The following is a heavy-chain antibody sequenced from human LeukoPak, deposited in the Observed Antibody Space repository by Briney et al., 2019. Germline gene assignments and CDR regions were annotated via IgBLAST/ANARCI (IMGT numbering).Heavy chain of an antibody. D-gene: IGHD5-24*01. J-gene: IGHJ3*02. CDR3: ARGRWLPGAFDI. CDR2: IIPILGIA. CDR1: GGTFSSYA. Sequence: SVEVSCKASGGTFSSYAISWVRQAPGQGLEWMGRIIPILGIANYAQKFQGRVTIAADKSTSTAYMELSSLRSEDTAVYYCARGRWLPGAFDIWGQGTMVTVSS. V-gene: IGHV1-69*04.